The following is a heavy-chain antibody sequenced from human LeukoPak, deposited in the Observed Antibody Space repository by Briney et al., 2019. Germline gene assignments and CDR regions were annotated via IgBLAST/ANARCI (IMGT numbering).Heavy chain of an antibody. V-gene: IGHV4-34*01. D-gene: IGHD3-10*01. Sequence: SETLSLTCAVYGGSFSDYYWSWIRQPPGKGLEWIGEVNHSGITIYNPSLKSRVTISVDTPKNQFSLKVTFVTAADTAVYYCARPAVRRVMGRYFDSWGQGTLVTVSS. CDR2: VNHSGIT. CDR1: GGSFSDYY. CDR3: ARPAVRRVMGRYFDS. J-gene: IGHJ4*02.